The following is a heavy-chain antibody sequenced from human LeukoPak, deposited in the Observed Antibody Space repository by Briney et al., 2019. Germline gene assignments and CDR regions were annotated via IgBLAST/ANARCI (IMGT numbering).Heavy chain of an antibody. CDR3: ARDLGYGSGDNWFDP. V-gene: IGHV1-46*01. D-gene: IGHD3-10*01. CDR1: GYTFTSYY. J-gene: IGHJ5*02. Sequence: GASVKVSCKASGYTFTSYYMHWVRQAPGQGLEWMGIINPSGGSTSYAQKFQGRVTMTRDMSTSTVYMELSSLRSEDTAVYYCARDLGYGSGDNWFDPWGQGTLVTVSS. CDR2: INPSGGST.